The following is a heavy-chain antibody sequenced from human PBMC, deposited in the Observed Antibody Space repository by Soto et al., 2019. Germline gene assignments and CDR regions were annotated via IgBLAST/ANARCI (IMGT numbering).Heavy chain of an antibody. Sequence: GGFLRLSCAASGCRFDDYAMHWVRQAPGKGLEWVSGISWNSGSTGYADSVKGRFTISRDNAKNTLYLQMDSLRAEDTAVYYCVRDDFGLGIDYWGLGTLVTVSS. CDR3: VRDDFGLGIDY. CDR2: ISWNSGST. V-gene: IGHV3-9*01. CDR1: GCRFDDYA. D-gene: IGHD1-26*01. J-gene: IGHJ4*01.